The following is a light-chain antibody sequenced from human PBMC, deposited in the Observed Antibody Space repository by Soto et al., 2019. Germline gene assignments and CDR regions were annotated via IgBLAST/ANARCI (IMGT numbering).Light chain of an antibody. CDR3: QQYNNWPRT. J-gene: IGKJ2*01. Sequence: VLTQSPGTLSLSPGERGTLSCRASQSISSNFVAWYQQKPGQAPRLLIYGASTRATGIPARFSGSGSGTEFTLTISSLQSEDFAVYYCQQYNNWPRTFGQGTKLEIK. V-gene: IGKV3-15*01. CDR2: GAS. CDR1: QSISSN.